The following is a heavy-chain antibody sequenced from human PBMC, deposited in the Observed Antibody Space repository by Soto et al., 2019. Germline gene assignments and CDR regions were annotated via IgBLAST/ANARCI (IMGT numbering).Heavy chain of an antibody. CDR1: GGTFNNYA. Sequence: QAQLVQSGAEVKKPGSSVKVSCKASGGTFNNYAINWVRQAPGQGLEWLGGIIPIFGITNYAQKFQGRVTTTAADSTRTTDIKVSSMRSDDTAVYYCGGGKTRKMTTTLRDKGFEPWGQGTLVSVSS. CDR2: IIPIFGIT. V-gene: IGHV1-69*01. J-gene: IGHJ5*02. D-gene: IGHD4-4*01. CDR3: GGGKTRKMTTTLRDKGFEP.